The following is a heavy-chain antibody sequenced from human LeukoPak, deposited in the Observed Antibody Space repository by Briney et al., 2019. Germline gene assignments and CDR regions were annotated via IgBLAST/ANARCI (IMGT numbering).Heavy chain of an antibody. CDR1: GGSIGRSSYY. CDR3: ARPEVCYFDR. J-gene: IGHJ2*01. D-gene: IGHD1-14*01. V-gene: IGHV4-39*07. Sequence: SETLSLTCTVSGGSIGRSSYYWDWIRQPPGKGLEWIGNIYYSGSTNYHPSLKRRVTITVDTSKNQFSLKLSSVTAAGTAVYYCARPEVCYFDRWGRGTLVTVSS. CDR2: IYYSGST.